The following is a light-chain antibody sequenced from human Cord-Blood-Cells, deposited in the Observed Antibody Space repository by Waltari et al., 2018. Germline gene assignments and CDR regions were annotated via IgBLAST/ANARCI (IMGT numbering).Light chain of an antibody. Sequence: DIQMTQSPSSLSASVGDRVTITCRARQSTSSYLNWYQQKPEKAPKLLIYAASSLQSGVPSRFSGSGSGTDFTLTISSLQPEDFATYYCQQSYSTPLTFGGGTKVEIK. CDR1: QSTSSY. CDR3: QQSYSTPLT. J-gene: IGKJ4*01. CDR2: AAS. V-gene: IGKV1-39*01.